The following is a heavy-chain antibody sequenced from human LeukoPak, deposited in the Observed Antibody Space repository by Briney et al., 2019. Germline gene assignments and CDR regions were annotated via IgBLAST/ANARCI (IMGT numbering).Heavy chain of an antibody. J-gene: IGHJ4*02. D-gene: IGHD6-19*01. CDR2: INPNSGGT. Sequence: ASVKVSCKASGYTFTCYYMHWVRQAPGQGLEWMGWINPNSGGTNYAQKFQGRVTMTRDTSISTAYMELSSLRSEDTAVYYCARGYSSGWSGQDFDYWGQGTLVTVSS. CDR3: ARGYSSGWSGQDFDY. V-gene: IGHV1-2*02. CDR1: GYTFTCYY.